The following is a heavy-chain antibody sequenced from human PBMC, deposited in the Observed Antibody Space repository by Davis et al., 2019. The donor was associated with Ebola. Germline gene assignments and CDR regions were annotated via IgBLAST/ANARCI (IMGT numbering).Heavy chain of an antibody. V-gene: IGHV3-49*04. CDR1: GFTFGAYA. CDR3: TRGTVGLDY. D-gene: IGHD1-26*01. Sequence: GRSLRLPCTASGFTFGAYAMSCVRQAPGKGLEWVGFIRSKAYGGTTDYVASVKGRFTISRDDSKSIAYLQMNSLKTEDTAVYYCTRGTVGLDYWGQGTLVTVSS. J-gene: IGHJ4*02. CDR2: IRSKAYGGTT.